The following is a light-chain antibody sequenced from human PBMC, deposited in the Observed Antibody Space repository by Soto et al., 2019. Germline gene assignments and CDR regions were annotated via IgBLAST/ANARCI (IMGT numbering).Light chain of an antibody. Sequence: DIQMTQSPPSLSASVGDRVTITCRASQTISSYLNWYQQKPGKAPKLLIYAASTLQSGVPSRFSGSGSGTDFTLTISSLQPEDFATYYCQQSHGIPYTCGQGTKLESK. V-gene: IGKV1-39*01. CDR2: AAS. CDR1: QTISSY. J-gene: IGKJ2*01. CDR3: QQSHGIPYT.